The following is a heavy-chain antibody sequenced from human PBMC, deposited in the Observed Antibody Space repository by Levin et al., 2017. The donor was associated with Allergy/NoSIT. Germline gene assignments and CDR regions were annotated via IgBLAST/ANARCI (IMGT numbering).Heavy chain of an antibody. Sequence: GASVKVSCAASGFTFSSYAMSWVRQAPGKGLEWVSTISGSGGSTSTADSVKGRFTISRDNSKNTLYLQMSSLRAEDTAVYYCAKSLSNHGMGFGTPFDYWGQGTLVTVSS. J-gene: IGHJ4*02. CDR1: GFTFSSYA. V-gene: IGHV3-23*01. D-gene: IGHD3-10*01. CDR3: AKSLSNHGMGFGTPFDY. CDR2: ISGSGGST.